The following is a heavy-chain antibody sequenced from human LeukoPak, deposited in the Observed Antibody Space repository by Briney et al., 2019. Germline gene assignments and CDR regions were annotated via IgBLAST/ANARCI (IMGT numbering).Heavy chain of an antibody. CDR2: TYYRSKWYN. J-gene: IGHJ4*02. CDR3: ARVAGSSGWFGFLGYFDY. Sequence: SQTLSLTCAISGDSVSSNSAAWNWIRQSPSRGLEWLGRTYYRSKWYNDYAVTVKSRITIKPDTSKNQFSLQLNSVTPEDTAVYYWARVAGSSGWFGFLGYFDYWGQGTLVTVSS. V-gene: IGHV6-1*01. CDR1: GDSVSSNSAA. D-gene: IGHD6-19*01.